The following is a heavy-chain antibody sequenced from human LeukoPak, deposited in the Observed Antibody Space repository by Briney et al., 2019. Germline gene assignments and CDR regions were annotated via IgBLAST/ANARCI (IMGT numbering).Heavy chain of an antibody. CDR1: GYTFTGYY. CDR2: INPNSGGT. V-gene: IGHV1-2*02. J-gene: IGHJ3*02. Sequence: ASVKVSCKASGYTFTGYYMHWVRQAPGQGLEWMGWINPNSGGTNYAQKFQGRVTMTRDTSTSTAYMELSRLRSDDTAVYYCARLPPTHDAFDIWGQGTMVTVSS. CDR3: ARLPPTHDAFDI.